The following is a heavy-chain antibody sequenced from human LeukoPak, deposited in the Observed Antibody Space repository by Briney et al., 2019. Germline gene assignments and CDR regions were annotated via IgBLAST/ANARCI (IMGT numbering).Heavy chain of an antibody. D-gene: IGHD3-10*01. CDR1: GGSISSGDYY. CDR2: IYYSGST. CDR3: ARGGDDEGYYFDY. J-gene: IGHJ4*02. Sequence: SQTLSLTCTVSGGSISSGDYYWSWIRQPPGKGLEWIGYIYYSGSTNYNPSLKSRVTISVDASKNQFSLKLSSVTAADTAVYYCARGGDDEGYYFDYWGQGTLVTVSS. V-gene: IGHV4-30-4*01.